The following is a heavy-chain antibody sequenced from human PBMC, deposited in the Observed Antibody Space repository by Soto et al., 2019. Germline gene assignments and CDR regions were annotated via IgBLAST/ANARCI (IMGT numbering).Heavy chain of an antibody. CDR2: ISSSSSYI. CDR3: ARDSYYGSGSYSSH. D-gene: IGHD3-10*01. CDR1: VFTFSSYS. V-gene: IGHV3-21*01. J-gene: IGHJ4*02. Sequence: GSLRLSGAASVFTFSSYSMNWVRQAPGKGLEWVSSISSSSSYIYYADSVKGRFTISRDNAKNSLYLQMNSLRAEDTAVYYCARDSYYGSGSYSSHWGQGTLVTV.